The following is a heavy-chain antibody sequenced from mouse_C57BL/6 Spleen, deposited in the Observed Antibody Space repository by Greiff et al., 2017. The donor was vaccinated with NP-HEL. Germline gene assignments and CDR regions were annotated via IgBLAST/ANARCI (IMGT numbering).Heavy chain of an antibody. CDR2: IDPETGGT. V-gene: IGHV1-15*01. CDR1: GYTFTDYE. CDR3: TRWDYGNYFDY. D-gene: IGHD1-1*01. Sequence: QVQLQESGAELVRPGASVTLSCKASGYTFTDYEMHWVKQTPVHGLEWIGAIDPETGGTAYNQKFKGKAILTADKSSSTAYMELRSLTSEDSAVYYSTRWDYGNYFDYWGQGTTLTVSS. J-gene: IGHJ2*01.